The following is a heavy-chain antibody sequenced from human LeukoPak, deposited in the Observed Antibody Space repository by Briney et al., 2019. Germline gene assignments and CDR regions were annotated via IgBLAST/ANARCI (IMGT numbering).Heavy chain of an antibody. D-gene: IGHD3-9*01. J-gene: IGHJ4*02. Sequence: ETLSLTCTVSVGSISSYYWSWIRQPAGKGLEWVSVIYRGGSTYYADSVKGRFTISRHNSKNTLYLQMNSLRAEDTAVYYCARTTKEFDILTGYYFDYWGQGTLVTVSS. CDR3: ARTTKEFDILTGYYFDY. CDR1: VGSISSYY. CDR2: IYRGGST. V-gene: IGHV3-53*01.